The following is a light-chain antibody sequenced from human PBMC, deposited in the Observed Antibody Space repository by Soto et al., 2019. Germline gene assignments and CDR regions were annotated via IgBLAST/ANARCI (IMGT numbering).Light chain of an antibody. CDR1: QGISSY. V-gene: IGKV1-8*01. CDR2: AAS. Sequence: AIRMTQTPSSFSASTGDRVTITCRASQGISSYFAWYQQKPGKAPKLLIYAASTLQSGVPSRFSGSGSGRDFTLTITCLQSEDFATYYCQQYYSYSFTFGPGTKV. CDR3: QQYYSYSFT. J-gene: IGKJ3*01.